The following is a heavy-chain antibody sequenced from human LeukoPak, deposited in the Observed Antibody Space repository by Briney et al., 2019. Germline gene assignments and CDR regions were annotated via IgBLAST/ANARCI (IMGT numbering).Heavy chain of an antibody. J-gene: IGHJ6*02. V-gene: IGHV3-23*01. CDR2: ISDSGGNT. D-gene: IGHD6-13*01. CDR3: AKKAQLMYSSSWYPSCYYGMDV. CDR1: GFAFSSYA. Sequence: GGSLRLCCAASGFAFSSYALCCVRQAPGKGLEWVSTISDSGGNTYYIDSVKGRFTISRDNSKNTLYLQMNSLRAEDTAIYYCAKKAQLMYSSSWYPSCYYGMDVWGQGTTVTVSS.